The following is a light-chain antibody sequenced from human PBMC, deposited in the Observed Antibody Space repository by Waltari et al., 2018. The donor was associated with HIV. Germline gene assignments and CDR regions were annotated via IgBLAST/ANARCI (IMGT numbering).Light chain of an antibody. J-gene: IGLJ3*02. Sequence: SASTQPPPASGSPGQSVTISCTGTSRHVGGYNYVPWYKQHPGHAPKYIIYEFIKRPSGVPDRFSGSKSGNTASLTVSVLQAEDEADYYCSSYAGSNWVFGGGTKLTVL. CDR1: SRHVGGYNY. CDR2: EFI. CDR3: SSYAGSNWV. V-gene: IGLV2-8*01.